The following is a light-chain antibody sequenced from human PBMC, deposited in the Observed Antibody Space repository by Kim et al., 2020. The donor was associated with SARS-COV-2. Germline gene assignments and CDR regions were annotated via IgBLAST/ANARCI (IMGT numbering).Light chain of an antibody. CDR2: DVS. CDR3: SSYTSTFYF. CDR1: SSDVGGYNY. J-gene: IGLJ1*01. Sequence: QSALTQPAPVSGSPGQSITISCTGTSSDVGGYNYVSWYQQHPGKAPKLMIYDVSNRPSGVSNRFSGSKSGNTASLTISGLQAEDEADYYCSSYTSTFYFFGTGTKVTVL. V-gene: IGLV2-14*03.